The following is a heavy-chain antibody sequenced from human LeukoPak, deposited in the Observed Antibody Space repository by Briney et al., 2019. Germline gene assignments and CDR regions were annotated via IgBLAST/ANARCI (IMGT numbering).Heavy chain of an antibody. J-gene: IGHJ6*02. Sequence: PGGSLRLSCAASGFTFSSYAMHWVRQAPGKGLEWIGEINHSGSTNYNPSLKSRVTISVDTSKNQFSLKLSSVTAADTAVYYCASPRLSTSRRHHYYYYGMDVWGQGTTVTVSS. CDR3: ASPRLSTSRRHHYYYYGMDV. CDR1: GFTFSSYA. D-gene: IGHD2-2*01. V-gene: IGHV4-34*01. CDR2: INHSGST.